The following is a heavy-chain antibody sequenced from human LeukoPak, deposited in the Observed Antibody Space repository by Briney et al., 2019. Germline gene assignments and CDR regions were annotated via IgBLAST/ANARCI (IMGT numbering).Heavy chain of an antibody. V-gene: IGHV3-33*08. D-gene: IGHD3-22*01. CDR2: IWYDGSNK. Sequence: GGSLRLSCAASGFTFSSYWMSWVRQAPGKGLEWVAVIWYDGSNKYYADSVKGRFTISRDNSKNTLYLQMNSLRAEDTAVYYCAREVYDSSGYFHDYWGQGTLVTVSS. CDR3: AREVYDSSGYFHDY. CDR1: GFTFSSYW. J-gene: IGHJ4*02.